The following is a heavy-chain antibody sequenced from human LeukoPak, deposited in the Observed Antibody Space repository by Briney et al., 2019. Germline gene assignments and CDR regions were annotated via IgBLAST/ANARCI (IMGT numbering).Heavy chain of an antibody. V-gene: IGHV3-33*06. CDR2: IWYDGSNK. D-gene: IGHD3-10*01. Sequence: PGRSLRLSCAASGFTFSSYGMHWVRQAPGKGLEWVAVIWYDGSNKYYADSVKGRFTISRDNSKNTLYLQMNSLRAEDTAVYYCAKDREEKLLWFNYWGQGTLVTVSS. J-gene: IGHJ4*02. CDR1: GFTFSSYG. CDR3: AKDREEKLLWFNY.